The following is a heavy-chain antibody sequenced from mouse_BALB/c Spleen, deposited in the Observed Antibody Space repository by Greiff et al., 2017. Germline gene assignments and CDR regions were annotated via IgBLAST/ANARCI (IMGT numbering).Heavy chain of an antibody. V-gene: IGHV5-6*01. Sequence: EVMLVESGGDLVKPGGSLKLSCAASGFTFSSYGMSWVRQTPDKRLEWVATISSGGSYTYYPDSVKGRFTISRDNAKNTLYLQMSSLKSEDTAMYYCARLYYGSSPYYYAMDYWGQGTSVTVSS. CDR1: GFTFSSYG. CDR3: ARLYYGSSPYYYAMDY. D-gene: IGHD1-1*01. CDR2: ISSGGSYT. J-gene: IGHJ4*01.